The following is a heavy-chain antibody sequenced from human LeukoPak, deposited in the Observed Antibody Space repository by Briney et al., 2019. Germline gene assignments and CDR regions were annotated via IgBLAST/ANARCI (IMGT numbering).Heavy chain of an antibody. CDR3: ARPDTTGTTDPPGSAFDI. CDR2: IYHSGST. Sequence: SETLSLTCAVSGYSISSGYYWGWIRQPPGKGLEWIGSIYHSGSTYYNPSLKSRVTISVDTSKNQFSLKLSSVTAADTAVYYCARPDTTGTTDPPGSAFDIWGQGTMVTVSS. CDR1: GYSISSGYY. J-gene: IGHJ3*02. D-gene: IGHD1-1*01. V-gene: IGHV4-38-2*01.